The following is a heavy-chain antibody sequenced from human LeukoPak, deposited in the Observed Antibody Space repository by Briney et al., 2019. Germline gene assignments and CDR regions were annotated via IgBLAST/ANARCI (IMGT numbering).Heavy chain of an antibody. CDR3: ARARVAVAGTFDY. V-gene: IGHV4-4*07. Sequence: TSETLSLTCTVSGGSISNYYWSWIRQPAGKGLEWIGRMYTSGSTNYNPSLTNRVTMSVDTSKNQFPLKLSSVTAADTAVYYCARARVAVAGTFDYWGQGTLVTVSS. J-gene: IGHJ4*02. D-gene: IGHD6-19*01. CDR2: MYTSGST. CDR1: GGSISNYY.